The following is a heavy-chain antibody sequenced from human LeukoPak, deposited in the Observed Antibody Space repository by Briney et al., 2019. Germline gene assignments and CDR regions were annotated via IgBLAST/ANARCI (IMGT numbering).Heavy chain of an antibody. D-gene: IGHD6-13*01. CDR2: FDPEDGET. CDR3: ATDLKPNGWVIAAAG. J-gene: IGHJ4*02. CDR1: GYTFSNYG. V-gene: IGHV1-24*01. Sequence: EASVKVSCKASGYTFSNYGISWVRQAPGKGLEWMGGFDPEDGETIYAQKFQGRVTMTEDTSTDTAYMELSSLRSEDTAVYYCATDLKPNGWVIAAAGWGQGTLVTVSS.